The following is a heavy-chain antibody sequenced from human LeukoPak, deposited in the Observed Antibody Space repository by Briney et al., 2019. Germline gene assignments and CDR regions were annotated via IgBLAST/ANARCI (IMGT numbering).Heavy chain of an antibody. J-gene: IGHJ4*02. CDR2: INPSGGST. CDR3: ARWTTVTRAFDY. D-gene: IGHD4-17*01. Sequence: ASVKVSCKASGYTFTSYYMHWVRQAPGQGLEWMGIINPSGGSTSYAQKFQGRVTMTRDTSTSTAYMELRSLRSDDTAVYYCARWTTVTRAFDYWGQGTLVTVSS. V-gene: IGHV1-46*01. CDR1: GYTFTSYY.